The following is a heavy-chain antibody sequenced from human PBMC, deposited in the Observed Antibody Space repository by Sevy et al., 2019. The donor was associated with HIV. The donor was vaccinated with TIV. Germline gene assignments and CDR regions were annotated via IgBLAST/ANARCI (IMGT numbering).Heavy chain of an antibody. CDR2: IKHDGSER. D-gene: IGHD3-9*01. CDR3: ARLPTGLQSFNYLLSTYFDS. CDR1: GFSFNNHW. V-gene: IGHV3-7*01. Sequence: GGSLRLSCAASGFSFNNHWRSWVRQAPEKGLEWVANIKHDGSERYYADSLEGRFAVSRDNAKNSLFLQINSLRVEDTAVYFCARLPTGLQSFNYLLSTYFDSWGQGTLVTVSS. J-gene: IGHJ4*02.